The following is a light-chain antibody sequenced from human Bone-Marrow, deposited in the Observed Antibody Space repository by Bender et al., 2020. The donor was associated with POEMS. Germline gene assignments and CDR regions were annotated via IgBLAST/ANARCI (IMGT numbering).Light chain of an antibody. Sequence: QSALTQPASVSGSPGQSITISCTGTSSDFGSFNLVSWYQHHPGKAPKLMIYDVSKRPSGVPDRFSGSKSGNTASLTISGLQADDEADYYCCSYAGSFTLVFGGGTKLTVL. CDR3: CSYAGSFTLV. CDR2: DVS. J-gene: IGLJ2*01. V-gene: IGLV2-23*02. CDR1: SSDFGSFNL.